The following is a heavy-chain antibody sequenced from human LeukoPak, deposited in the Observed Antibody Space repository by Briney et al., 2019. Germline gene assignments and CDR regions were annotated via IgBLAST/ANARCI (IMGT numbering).Heavy chain of an antibody. CDR2: INADNGNT. CDR3: AQNFYGSGNSSDY. Sequence: GASVKVSCTASRYTFTIYAIHWVRQAPGQRLEWMGWINADNGNTKYSQKFHDRLTLSGDTSASAAYMELSSLTSEDTAVYYCAQNFYGSGNSSDYWGQGTLVTVSS. CDR1: RYTFTIYA. J-gene: IGHJ4*02. V-gene: IGHV1-3*01. D-gene: IGHD3-10*01.